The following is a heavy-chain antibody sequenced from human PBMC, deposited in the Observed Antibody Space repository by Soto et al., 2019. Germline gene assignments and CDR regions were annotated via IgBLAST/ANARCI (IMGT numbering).Heavy chain of an antibody. V-gene: IGHV1-69*06. CDR2: IIPIFGTA. CDR3: ARGPSWGDPPYYYYGMDV. J-gene: IGHJ6*02. Sequence: ASVKVSCKASGGTFSSYAISWVRQAPGQGLEWMGGIIPIFGTANYAQKFQGRVTITADKSTSTAYMELSSLRSEDTAVYYCARGPSWGDPPYYYYGMDVWGQGTTVTV. D-gene: IGHD7-27*01. CDR1: GGTFSSYA.